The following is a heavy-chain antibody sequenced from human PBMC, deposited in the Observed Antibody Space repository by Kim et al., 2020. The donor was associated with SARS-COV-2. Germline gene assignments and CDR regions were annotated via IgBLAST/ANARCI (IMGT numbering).Heavy chain of an antibody. CDR3: AQTYYYGSGSYRGAFDI. J-gene: IGHJ3*02. Sequence: SETLSLTCTVSGGSISSYYWSWIRQPPGKGLEWIGYIYYSGSTNYNPSLKSRVTISVDTSKNQFSLKLSSVTAADTAVYYCAQTYYYGSGSYRGAFDIWGQGTMVTVSS. V-gene: IGHV4-59*01. CDR2: IYYSGST. D-gene: IGHD3-10*01. CDR1: GGSISSYY.